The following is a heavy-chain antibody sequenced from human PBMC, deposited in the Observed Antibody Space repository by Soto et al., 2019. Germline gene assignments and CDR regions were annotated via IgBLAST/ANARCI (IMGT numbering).Heavy chain of an antibody. J-gene: IGHJ5*02. D-gene: IGHD6-13*01. CDR1: GYTFTGYY. CDR2: INPNSGGT. V-gene: IGHV1-2*04. CDR3: ARDGGNSSSWYGGFDP. Sequence: QVQLVQSGAEVKKPGASVKVSCKASGYTFTGYYMHWVRQAPGQGLEWMGWINPNSGGTNYAQKVQGWVTMTRDTSISTAYMELSRLRSDDTAVYYCARDGGNSSSWYGGFDPWGQGTLVTVSS.